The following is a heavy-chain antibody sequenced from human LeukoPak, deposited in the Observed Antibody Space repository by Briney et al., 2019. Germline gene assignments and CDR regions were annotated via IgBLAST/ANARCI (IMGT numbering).Heavy chain of an antibody. CDR3: AKDRVDIVVVPASVDV. CDR2: ISGSGGST. J-gene: IGHJ6*02. V-gene: IGHV3-23*01. Sequence: QPGRSLRLSCAASGFTFSSYAMSWVRQAPGKGLEWVSAISGSGGSTYYADSVKGRFTISRDNSKNTLYLQMNSLRAEDTAVYYCAKDRVDIVVVPASVDVWGQGTTVTVSS. CDR1: GFTFSSYA. D-gene: IGHD2-2*01.